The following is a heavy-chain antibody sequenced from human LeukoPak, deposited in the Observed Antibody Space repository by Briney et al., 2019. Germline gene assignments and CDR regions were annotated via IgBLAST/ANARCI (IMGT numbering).Heavy chain of an antibody. CDR1: GYSISSGYY. Sequence: SETLSLTCTVSGYSISSGYYWGWIRQPPGKGLEWIGSIYHSGSTYYNPSLKSRVTISVDTSKNQFSLKLSSVTAADTAVYYCARDRWKLLWFGEGHDAFDIWGQGTMVTVSS. CDR2: IYHSGST. CDR3: ARDRWKLLWFGEGHDAFDI. D-gene: IGHD3-10*01. J-gene: IGHJ3*02. V-gene: IGHV4-38-2*02.